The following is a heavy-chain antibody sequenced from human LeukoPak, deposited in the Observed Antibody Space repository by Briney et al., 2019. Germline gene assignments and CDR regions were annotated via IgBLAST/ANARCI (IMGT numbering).Heavy chain of an antibody. CDR2: IYYSGST. Sequence: SETLSLTCTVSGGSISSYYWSWIRQPPGKGLEWIGCIYYSGSTNYNPSLKSRVTISVDTSKNQFSLKLSSVTAADTAVYYCARVDDISIDYWGQGTLVTVSS. J-gene: IGHJ4*02. CDR3: ARVDDISIDY. D-gene: IGHD3-9*01. CDR1: GGSISSYY. V-gene: IGHV4-59*01.